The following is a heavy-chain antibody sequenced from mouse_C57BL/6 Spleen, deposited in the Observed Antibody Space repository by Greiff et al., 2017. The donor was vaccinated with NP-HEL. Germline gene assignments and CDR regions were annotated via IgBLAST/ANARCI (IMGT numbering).Heavy chain of an antibody. V-gene: IGHV1-15*01. Sequence: QVQLQQSGAELVRPGASVTLSCKASGYTFTDYEMHWVKQTPVHGLEWIGAIDPETGGTAYNQKFKGKAILTADKSSSTAYMELRSLTSEDSAVYYCTRPLYAGYSLYAMDYWGQGTSVTVSS. CDR3: TRPLYAGYSLYAMDY. D-gene: IGHD2-3*01. CDR1: GYTFTDYE. J-gene: IGHJ4*01. CDR2: IDPETGGT.